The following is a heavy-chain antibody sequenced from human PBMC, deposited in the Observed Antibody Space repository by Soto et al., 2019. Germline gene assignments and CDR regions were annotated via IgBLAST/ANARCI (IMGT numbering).Heavy chain of an antibody. V-gene: IGHV3-21*01. CDR2: ISSSSSYI. CDR1: GFTFSSYS. CDR3: ARDGIASGGSSHSYYYGMDV. Sequence: PVGSLRLSCAASGFTFSSYSMNWVRQAPGKGLEWVSSISSSSSYIYYADSVKGRFTISRDNAKNSLYLQMNSLRAEDTAVYYCARDGIASGGSSHSYYYGMDVWGQGTTVTVSS. J-gene: IGHJ6*02. D-gene: IGHD6-6*01.